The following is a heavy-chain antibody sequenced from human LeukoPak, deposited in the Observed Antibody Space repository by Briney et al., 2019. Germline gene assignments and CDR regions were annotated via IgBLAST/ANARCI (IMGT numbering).Heavy chain of an antibody. CDR2: INHSGST. V-gene: IGHV4-34*01. D-gene: IGHD3-3*01. CDR3: ARRITRVAAPSATRFDP. Sequence: YPSETLSLTCAVYGGSFSGYYWSWIRQPPGKGLEWIGEINHSGSTNYNPSLKSRVTISVDTSKNQFSLKLSSVTAADTAVYYCARRITRVAAPSATRFDPWGQGTLVTVSS. CDR1: GGSFSGYY. J-gene: IGHJ5*02.